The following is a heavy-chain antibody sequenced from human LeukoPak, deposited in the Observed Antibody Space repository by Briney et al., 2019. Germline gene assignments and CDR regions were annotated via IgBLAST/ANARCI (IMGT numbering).Heavy chain of an antibody. CDR3: ARVDGFWNSFGP. Sequence: PSETLSLTCTVSGGSVSSGDYYWSWIRQPPGKGLEWIGYIYYSGTTYYNPSLKSRLTVSLDTSKNQFSLKLSSVTAADTAVYYCARVDGFWNSFGPWGQGTLVIVSS. J-gene: IGHJ5*02. CDR2: IYYSGTT. V-gene: IGHV4-30-4*01. CDR1: GGSVSSGDYY. D-gene: IGHD3-3*01.